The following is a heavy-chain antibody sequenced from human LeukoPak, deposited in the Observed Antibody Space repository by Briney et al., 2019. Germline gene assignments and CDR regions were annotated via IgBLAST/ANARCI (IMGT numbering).Heavy chain of an antibody. V-gene: IGHV3-7*01. D-gene: IGHD5/OR15-5a*01. J-gene: IGHJ4*02. Sequence: GGSLRLSCAASGFTFRNYGMHWVRQAPGKGLEWVANMNRDGSEINYVDSVRGRFTISRDNAKNSVYLQMNSLRAEDTAVYFCVRDLGFSTFDNWGQGTLVTVSS. CDR2: MNRDGSEI. CDR3: VRDLGFSTFDN. CDR1: GFTFRNYG.